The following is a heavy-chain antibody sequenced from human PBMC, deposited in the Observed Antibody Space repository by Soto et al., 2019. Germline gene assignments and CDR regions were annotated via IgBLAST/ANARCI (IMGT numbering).Heavy chain of an antibody. V-gene: IGHV3-23*01. D-gene: IGHD6-19*01. Sequence: GVSLILSCAASGVTFSSYPTSRVRQAPGKGLGWVSAISGSGGSTCYADSVKGRFTISRDNSKNTLYLQMNCLRAEDTAVSYCAKELQYSSRDYWGQGTLVTVSS. CDR1: GVTFSSYP. CDR3: AKELQYSSRDY. CDR2: ISGSGGST. J-gene: IGHJ4*02.